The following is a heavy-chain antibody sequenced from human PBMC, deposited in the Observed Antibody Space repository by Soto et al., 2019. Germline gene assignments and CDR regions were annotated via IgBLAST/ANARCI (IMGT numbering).Heavy chain of an antibody. D-gene: IGHD3-10*01. Sequence: VKVSCKASGYSFSFYGINWVRQAPGQGLEWMGWISAYNGNTNYAQKLQGRVTMTTDTSTSTAYMELRSLRSDDTAVYYCARNRRFGELQDYWGQGTLVTVSS. CDR1: GYSFSFYG. J-gene: IGHJ4*02. V-gene: IGHV1-18*01. CDR3: ARNRRFGELQDY. CDR2: ISAYNGNT.